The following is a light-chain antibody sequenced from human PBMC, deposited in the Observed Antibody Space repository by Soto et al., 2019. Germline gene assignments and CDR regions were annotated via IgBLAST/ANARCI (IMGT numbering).Light chain of an antibody. CDR3: SSYTSSSTLLYV. J-gene: IGLJ1*01. Sequence: QSVLTQPASVSGSPGQSITISCTGTSSDVGGYNYVSWYQQHPGKAPKLMIYEVSNRPSGVSNRFSGSKSGNTASLTISGLQAEDKADYYCSSYTSSSTLLYVFGTGTKVT. V-gene: IGLV2-14*01. CDR1: SSDVGGYNY. CDR2: EVS.